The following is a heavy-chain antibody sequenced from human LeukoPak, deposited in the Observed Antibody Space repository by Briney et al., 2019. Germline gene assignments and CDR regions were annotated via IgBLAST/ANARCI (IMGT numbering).Heavy chain of an antibody. Sequence: GGSLRLSCAASGFTFSSYWMHWVRQAPGKGLEWVAVIWYDGSNKYYADSVKGRFTISRDNSKNTLYLQMNSLRAEDTAVYYCARAAVGDSNWFDPWGQGTLVTVSS. V-gene: IGHV3-33*08. CDR2: IWYDGSNK. CDR1: GFTFSSYW. D-gene: IGHD1-26*01. J-gene: IGHJ5*02. CDR3: ARAAVGDSNWFDP.